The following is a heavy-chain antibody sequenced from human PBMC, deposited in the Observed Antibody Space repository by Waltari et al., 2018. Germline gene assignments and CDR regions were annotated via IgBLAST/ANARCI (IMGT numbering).Heavy chain of an antibody. CDR2: ISGSGGST. CDR1: GFTFSNSA. V-gene: IGHV3-23*04. D-gene: IGHD3-10*01. CDR3: AKTAWLGVIPGGDY. J-gene: IGHJ4*02. Sequence: EVQLVESGGDLFPPGGSLRLSCSASGFTFSNSAMSWVRQAPGKGLEWVSVISGSGGSTYYADSVRGRFTLSRDNSKNTLYLQMNSLRAEDTAVYYCAKTAWLGVIPGGDYWGQGTLVTVSS.